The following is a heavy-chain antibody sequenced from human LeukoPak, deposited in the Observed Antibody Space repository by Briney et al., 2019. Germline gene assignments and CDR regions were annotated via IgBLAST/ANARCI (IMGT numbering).Heavy chain of an antibody. CDR2: ISYDGSNK. V-gene: IGHV3-30*18. J-gene: IGHJ4*02. Sequence: GGSLRLSCAASGFTFSSFTMNWVRQAPGKGLGWVAVISYDGSNKYYADSVKGRFTISRDNSKNTLYLQMNSLRAEDTAVYYCAKAGGRLRYFDWPYFDYWGQGTLVTVSS. CDR3: AKAGGRLRYFDWPYFDY. CDR1: GFTFSSFT. D-gene: IGHD3-9*01.